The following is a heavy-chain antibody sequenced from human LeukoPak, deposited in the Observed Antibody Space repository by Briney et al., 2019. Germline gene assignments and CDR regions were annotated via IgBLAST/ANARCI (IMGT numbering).Heavy chain of an antibody. J-gene: IGHJ6*02. CDR1: GGSISSSSYY. V-gene: IGHV4-39*07. Sequence: PSETLSLTCTVSGGSISSSSYYWGWIRQPPGKGLEWIGSIYYSGSTYYNPSLKSRVTISVDTSKNQFSLKLSSVTAADTAVYYCARVDPNTATFSFYYYGMDVWGQGTTVTVSS. CDR3: ARVDPNTATFSFYYYGMDV. CDR2: IYYSGST. D-gene: IGHD5-18*01.